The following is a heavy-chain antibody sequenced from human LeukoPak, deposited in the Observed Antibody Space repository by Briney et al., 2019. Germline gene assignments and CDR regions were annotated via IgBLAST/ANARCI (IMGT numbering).Heavy chain of an antibody. Sequence: PGGSLRLSCGASGFTFINYAMSWVRQAPGKGLEWVSSISGSGGSTDYADSVKGRFTMSIDNSRNTLYVQMNSLRAEDTAVYYCAKTDSSGYYYTHFNYWGQGTLVTVSS. V-gene: IGHV3-23*01. D-gene: IGHD3-22*01. CDR3: AKTDSSGYYYTHFNY. CDR2: ISGSGGST. J-gene: IGHJ4*02. CDR1: GFTFINYA.